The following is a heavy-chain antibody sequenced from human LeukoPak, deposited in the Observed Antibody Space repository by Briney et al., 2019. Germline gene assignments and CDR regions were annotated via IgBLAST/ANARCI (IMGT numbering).Heavy chain of an antibody. D-gene: IGHD6-13*01. CDR2: IRSKAYGGTT. Sequence: GGSLRLSCTASGFTFGDYATSWVRQAPGKGLEWVGFIRSKAYGGTTEYAASVKGRFTISRDDSKSIAYLQMNSLKTEDTAVYYCTRGYSSSWYPSYFDYWGQGTLVTVSS. CDR3: TRGYSSSWYPSYFDY. J-gene: IGHJ4*02. V-gene: IGHV3-49*04. CDR1: GFTFGDYA.